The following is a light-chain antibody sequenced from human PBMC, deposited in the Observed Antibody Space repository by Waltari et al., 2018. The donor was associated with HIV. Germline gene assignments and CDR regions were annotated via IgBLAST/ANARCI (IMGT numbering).Light chain of an antibody. Sequence: NFMLTQPPSVSESPGKTVTISCTRSSGSIASNYVQWYQQRPGSAPTTVIYEYNQRPPGVPARFSGSIDSSSNSASLTISGLTTEDEADFYCQSYDSSKGDWVFGGGTKLTVL. CDR2: EYN. CDR1: SGSIASNY. J-gene: IGLJ3*02. V-gene: IGLV6-57*03. CDR3: QSYDSSKGDWV.